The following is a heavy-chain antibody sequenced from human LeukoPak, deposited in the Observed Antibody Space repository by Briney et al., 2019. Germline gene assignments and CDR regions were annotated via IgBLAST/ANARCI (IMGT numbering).Heavy chain of an antibody. V-gene: IGHV4-34*01. Sequence: SETLSLTCAVYGGSFSGYYWSWIRQPPGKGLEWIGEINHSGSTNYNPSLKSRVTISVDTSKNQFSLKLSSVTAADTAVYYCARGLGVYCTHGVCYTSLYFQHWGQGTLVTVSS. D-gene: IGHD2-8*01. CDR1: GGSFSGYY. CDR2: INHSGST. CDR3: ARGLGVYCTHGVCYTSLYFQH. J-gene: IGHJ1*01.